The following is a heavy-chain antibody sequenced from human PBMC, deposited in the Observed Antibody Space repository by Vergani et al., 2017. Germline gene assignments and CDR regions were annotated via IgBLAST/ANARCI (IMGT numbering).Heavy chain of an antibody. CDR2: ISAYNGNT. D-gene: IGHD3-22*01. CDR1: GYTFTSYG. V-gene: IGHV1-18*04. J-gene: IGHJ6*03. Sequence: QVQLVQSGAEVKKPGASVKVSCKASGYTFTSYGISWVRQAPGQGLEWMGWISAYNGNTNYAQKLQGRVTMTTDTSTSTAYMELRSLRSDDTAVYYCARDRRVVILLYYYYYMDVWGKGTTVTVSS. CDR3: ARDRRVVILLYYYYYMDV.